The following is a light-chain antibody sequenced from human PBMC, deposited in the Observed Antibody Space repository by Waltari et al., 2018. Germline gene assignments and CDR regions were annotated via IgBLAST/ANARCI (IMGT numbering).Light chain of an antibody. CDR3: SSYTGSSIRYV. CDR1: SSDAGGYNY. Sequence: QSDLTQPASVSGSPGQSLTITCTGTSSDAGGYNYVSWYQQHPGKAPKLMIYGVSNRPSGVSNRFSGSKSGNTASLTISGLQAEDEADYYCSSYTGSSIRYVFGTGTKVTVL. V-gene: IGLV2-14*01. J-gene: IGLJ1*01. CDR2: GVS.